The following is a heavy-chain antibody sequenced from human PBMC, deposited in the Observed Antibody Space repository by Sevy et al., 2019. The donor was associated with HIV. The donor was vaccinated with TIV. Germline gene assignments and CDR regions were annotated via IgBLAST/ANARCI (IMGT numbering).Heavy chain of an antibody. V-gene: IGHV1-18*01. D-gene: IGHD3-10*01. CDR3: ARDRGLTMVRGGYYYYYYGMDV. CDR1: GYTFTSYG. J-gene: IGHJ6*02. Sequence: ASVKVSCKASGYTFTSYGISWVRQAPGQGLEWMGWISAYNGNTNYAQKLQGRVTMTTDTSTSTAYMELMSLRSDDTAVYYCARDRGLTMVRGGYYYYYYGMDVWGQGTTVTVSS. CDR2: ISAYNGNT.